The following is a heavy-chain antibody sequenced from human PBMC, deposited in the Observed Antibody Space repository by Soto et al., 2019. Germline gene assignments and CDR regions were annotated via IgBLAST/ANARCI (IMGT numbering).Heavy chain of an antibody. CDR2: IYYSGST. D-gene: IGHD2-15*01. CDR3: AREKHCSGGSCYSLYYYYMDV. Sequence: SETLSLTCTVSGGSISSGGYYWSWIRQHPGKGLEWIGYIYYSGSTYYNPSLKSRVTISVDTSKNQFSLKLSSVTAADTAVYYCAREKHCSGGSCYSLYYYYMDVWGKGTTVTVSS. CDR1: GGSISSGGYY. J-gene: IGHJ6*03. V-gene: IGHV4-31*03.